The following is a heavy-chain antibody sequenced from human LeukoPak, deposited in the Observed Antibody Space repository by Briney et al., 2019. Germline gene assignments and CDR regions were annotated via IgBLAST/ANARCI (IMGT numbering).Heavy chain of an antibody. D-gene: IGHD1-26*01. J-gene: IGHJ4*02. V-gene: IGHV3-48*01. CDR1: GFTFSSYS. Sequence: GGSLRLSCAASGFTFSSYSMNWVRQAPGKGLEWVSYISSSSSTIYYADSAKGRFTISRDNSKNTLYLQMNSLRAEDTAVYYCAKSPEGGANHLFDYWGQGTLVTVSS. CDR3: AKSPEGGANHLFDY. CDR2: ISSSSSTI.